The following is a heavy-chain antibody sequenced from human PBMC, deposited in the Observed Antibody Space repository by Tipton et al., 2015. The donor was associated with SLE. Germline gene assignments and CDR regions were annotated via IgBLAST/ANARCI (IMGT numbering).Heavy chain of an antibody. J-gene: IGHJ6*02. D-gene: IGHD5-18*01. CDR2: ITSSGTYI. CDR3: AISAASAFYYGMDV. V-gene: IGHV3-21*03. Sequence: GSLRPSCAASTFSFSNYIMNWVRQAPGKGLEWVATITSSGTYIYYADSVKGRFTIAREDAANSVYLQMSQLRGDDTAVYYCAISAASAFYYGMDVWGPGTTVTVSS. CDR1: TFSFSNYI.